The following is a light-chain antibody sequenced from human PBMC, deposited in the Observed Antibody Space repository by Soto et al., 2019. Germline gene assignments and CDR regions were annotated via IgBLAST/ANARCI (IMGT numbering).Light chain of an antibody. CDR3: QQFNTDSPWT. Sequence: EIVLTQSPGTLSLFPGERATLSCRASQSVSSTYFAWYRQKPGQPPSLLIYGASNRATGVPDRFSGSGSGTDFTLTISRLEPDDFGTYYCQQFNTDSPWTFGQGTKVEVK. V-gene: IGKV3-20*01. CDR1: QSVSSTY. J-gene: IGKJ1*01. CDR2: GAS.